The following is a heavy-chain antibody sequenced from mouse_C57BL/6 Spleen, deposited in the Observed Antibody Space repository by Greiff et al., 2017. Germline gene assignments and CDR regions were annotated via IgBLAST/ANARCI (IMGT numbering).Heavy chain of an antibody. D-gene: IGHD1-1*01. CDR3: ARMREGTTVGATRYFEV. CDR1: GYTFTSYG. V-gene: IGHV1-81*01. J-gene: IGHJ1*03. CDR2: IYPRSGNT. Sequence: QVQLQQSGAELARPGASVKLSCKASGYTFTSYGISWVKQRTGQGLEWIGEIYPRSGNTYYNEKFKGKATLTADKSSSTAYMELRSLTSEDSAVYFGARMREGTTVGATRYFEVWGTGTTVTVAS.